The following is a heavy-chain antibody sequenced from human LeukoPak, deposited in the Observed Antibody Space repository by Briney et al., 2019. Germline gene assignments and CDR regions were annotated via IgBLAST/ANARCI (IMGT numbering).Heavy chain of an antibody. CDR3: ARQGNYGTDFDY. Sequence: PSETLSLTCTVSGGSISSGDNYWSWIRQPPGKGLEWIGYIYNSGSTNYNPSLKSRVTISVDTSKNQFSLKLSSVTAADTAVYYCARQGNYGTDFDYWGQGTLVTVSS. J-gene: IGHJ4*02. D-gene: IGHD3-10*01. V-gene: IGHV4-30-4*08. CDR1: GGSISSGDNY. CDR2: IYNSGST.